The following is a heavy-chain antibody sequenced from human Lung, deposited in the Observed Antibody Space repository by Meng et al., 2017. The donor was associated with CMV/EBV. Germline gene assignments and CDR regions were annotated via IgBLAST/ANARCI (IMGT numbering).Heavy chain of an antibody. D-gene: IGHD2-15*01. CDR3: ASGTPGRSYCDY. Sequence: QVHLPQSGPEVKKPGASAGVSCKASGYTFGSYGIFWGRHAPGQGLEWMGWFVNYVDTYPAPKFQGSVTMTTDTHTNTAFMELRSLTSDDTAVYYCASGTPGRSYCDYWGQGTLVTVSS. V-gene: IGHV1-18*01. J-gene: IGHJ4*02. CDR1: GYTFGSYG. CDR2: FVNYVDT.